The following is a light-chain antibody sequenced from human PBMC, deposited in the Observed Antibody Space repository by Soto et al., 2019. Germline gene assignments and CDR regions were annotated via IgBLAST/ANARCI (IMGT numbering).Light chain of an antibody. Sequence: SVLTQAPGTLSLSPGDRAPLSCRACQSVSNDYVSGVQQQPGPPPRLLIYSVSSRATGIPDRFSGSGSGTDFTLTINSLQPDDFATYYWQQYYSCSAYGQGTKVDIK. V-gene: IGKV3-20*01. J-gene: IGKJ1*01. CDR2: SVS. CDR3: QQYYSCSA. CDR1: QSVSNDY.